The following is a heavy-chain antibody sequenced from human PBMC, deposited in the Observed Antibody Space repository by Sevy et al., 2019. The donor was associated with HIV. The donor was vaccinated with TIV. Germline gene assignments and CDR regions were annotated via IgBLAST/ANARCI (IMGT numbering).Heavy chain of an antibody. CDR2: INPNRGDT. J-gene: IGHJ4*02. CDR1: VYTFTAYY. V-gene: IGHV1-2*02. D-gene: IGHD3-22*01. CDR3: ARMGDYYDSSGYYPLKF. Sequence: ASVKVSCKASVYTFTAYYIHWVRQAPGQGLEWMGWINPNRGDTYFEKRFQDSVTLTTETSVNKAYMELRSLRFDDTAVYYCARMGDYYDSSGYYPLKFWGQGTLVTVSS.